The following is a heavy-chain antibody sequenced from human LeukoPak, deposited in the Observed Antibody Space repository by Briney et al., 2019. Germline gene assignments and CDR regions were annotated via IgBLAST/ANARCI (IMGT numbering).Heavy chain of an antibody. J-gene: IGHJ4*02. CDR2: IRSGGGTI. V-gene: IGHV3-48*03. CDR3: AKDLVDIVVVVAATPHFDY. Sequence: PGGSLRLSCAASGFTFSSYEMNWVRQAPGKGLEWVSYIRSGGGTINYADSVKGRFTISRGNSKNTLYLQMNSLRAEDTAVYYCAKDLVDIVVVVAATPHFDYWGQGTLVTVSS. D-gene: IGHD2-15*01. CDR1: GFTFSSYE.